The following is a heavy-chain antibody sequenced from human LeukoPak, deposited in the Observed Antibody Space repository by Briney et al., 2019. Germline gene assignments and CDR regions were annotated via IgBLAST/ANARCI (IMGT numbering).Heavy chain of an antibody. CDR1: GGSISNYY. D-gene: IGHD3-16*01. CDR2: IYSSGNT. V-gene: IGHV4-4*07. Sequence: SETLSLTCIVSGGSISNYYCNWIRQSAGKGLEWIGRIYSSGNTNYNPSLKSRVTISVDTSKNQFSLKLSSVTAADTAVYYCARGRVMITFGGVRYNWFDPWGQGTLVTVSS. CDR3: ARGRVMITFGGVRYNWFDP. J-gene: IGHJ5*02.